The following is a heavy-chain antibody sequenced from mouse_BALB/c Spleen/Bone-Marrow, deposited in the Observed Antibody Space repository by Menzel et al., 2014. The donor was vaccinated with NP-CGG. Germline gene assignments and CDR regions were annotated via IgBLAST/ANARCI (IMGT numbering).Heavy chain of an antibody. CDR3: ARPVEYYGYFDY. CDR2: TNPDSSTI. D-gene: IGHD1-1*01. J-gene: IGHJ2*01. CDR1: GFDFSRYW. V-gene: IGHV4-1*02. Sequence: DVKLVESGGGLVQPGGSLKLSCAASGFDFSRYWMSWVRQAPGKGLEWIGETNPDSSTINYTPSLKDKFIISRDNAKNTLYLQMSKVRSEDTALYYCARPVEYYGYFDYWGQGTTLTVSS.